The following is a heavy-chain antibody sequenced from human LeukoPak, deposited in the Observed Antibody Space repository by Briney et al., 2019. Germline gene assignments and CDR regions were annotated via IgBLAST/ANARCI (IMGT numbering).Heavy chain of an antibody. D-gene: IGHD4-17*01. CDR1: GYTFTKYG. CDR3: ARGDDYGDYWGLY. V-gene: IGHV1-18*01. CDR2: ISTYNGNT. Sequence: ASVKVSCKASGYTFTKYGITWVRQAPGQGLEWMGWISTYNGNTDYAQKLQGRVTMTTDTSTSTAYMELRSLISDDAAVYYCARGDDYGDYWGLYWGQGTLVTVSS. J-gene: IGHJ4*02.